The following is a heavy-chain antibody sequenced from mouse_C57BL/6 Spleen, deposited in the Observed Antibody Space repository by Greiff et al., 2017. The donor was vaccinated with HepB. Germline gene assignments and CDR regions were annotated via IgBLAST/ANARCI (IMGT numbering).Heavy chain of an antibody. J-gene: IGHJ4*01. CDR3: AQILDGSSFGGYYAMDY. D-gene: IGHD1-1*01. V-gene: IGHV1-53*01. CDR2: INPSNGGT. CDR1: GYTFTSYW. Sequence: VQLQESGTELVKPGASVKLSCKASGYTFTSYWMHWVKQRPGQGLEWIGNINPSNGGTNYNEKFKSKATLTVDKSSSTAYMQLSSLTSEDSAVYDCAQILDGSSFGGYYAMDYWGQGTSVTVSS.